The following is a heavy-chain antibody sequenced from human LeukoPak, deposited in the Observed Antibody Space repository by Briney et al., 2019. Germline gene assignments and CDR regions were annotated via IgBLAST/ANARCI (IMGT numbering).Heavy chain of an antibody. Sequence: ASVTVSCKASGYTFTSYYMHWVRQAPGQGLEWMGIINPSGDSTGYAQQFQGRLTMTRDTSTSTVYMELSSLRSEDTAVYYCARDSGEPLIRAFDIWGQGTMVTVSS. CDR2: INPSGDST. CDR1: GYTFTSYY. J-gene: IGHJ3*02. CDR3: ARDSGEPLIRAFDI. D-gene: IGHD1-14*01. V-gene: IGHV1-46*01.